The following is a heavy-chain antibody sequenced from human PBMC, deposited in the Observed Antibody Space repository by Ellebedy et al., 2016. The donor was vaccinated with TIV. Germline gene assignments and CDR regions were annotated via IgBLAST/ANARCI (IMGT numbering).Heavy chain of an antibody. V-gene: IGHV3-7*03. Sequence: PGGSLRLSCSASGFTFSSYWMNWVRQAPGKGLEWVANIKEDGSEKYYVDSVKGRFTISRDNAKNSLYLQMNSLRAEDTAVYYCARTMVRGVLNYGMDVWGQGTTVTVSS. J-gene: IGHJ6*02. CDR3: ARTMVRGVLNYGMDV. CDR2: IKEDGSEK. CDR1: GFTFSSYW. D-gene: IGHD3-10*01.